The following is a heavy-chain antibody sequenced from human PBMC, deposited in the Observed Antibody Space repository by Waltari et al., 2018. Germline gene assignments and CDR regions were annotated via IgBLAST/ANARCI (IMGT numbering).Heavy chain of an antibody. CDR3: ARDRGYNNNYFDY. CDR2: ISYDGSNK. D-gene: IGHD3-10*01. Sequence: QVQLVESGGGVVQPGRSLRLSCAASGFPFRSYALHWVRQAPGKGLEWVAVISYDGSNKYYADSVKGRFTISRDNSKNTLYLQMNSLRAEDTAVYYCARDRGYNNNYFDYWGQGTLVTVSS. J-gene: IGHJ4*02. V-gene: IGHV3-30*01. CDR1: GFPFRSYA.